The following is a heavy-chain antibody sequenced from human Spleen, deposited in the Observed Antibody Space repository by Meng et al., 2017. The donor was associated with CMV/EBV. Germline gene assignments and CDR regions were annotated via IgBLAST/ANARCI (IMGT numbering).Heavy chain of an antibody. J-gene: IGHJ4*02. CDR3: ARDSEGYDSSGRSPYYFDY. D-gene: IGHD3-22*01. CDR2: ISYDGTNK. CDR1: GFIFSIYT. V-gene: IGHV3-30-3*01. Sequence: GESLKISCAASGFIFSIYTLYWVRQAPGKGLEWVTVISYDGTNKYYADSVKGRFTISRDNSKNKMYLKMNSLRAEDTAVYFCARDSEGYDSSGRSPYYFDYWGQGTLVTVSS.